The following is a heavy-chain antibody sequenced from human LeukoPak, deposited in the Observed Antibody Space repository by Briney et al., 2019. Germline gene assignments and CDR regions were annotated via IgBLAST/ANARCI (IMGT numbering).Heavy chain of an antibody. CDR1: GGSISSYY. Sequence: KPSETLSLTCTVSGGSISSYYWSWIRQPAGKGLEWIGRIYTSGSTNYNPSLKSRVTMSVDTSKNQFSLKLSSVTAADTAVYYCAGRVARRPLFYYYYMDVWGKGTTVTVSS. V-gene: IGHV4-4*07. J-gene: IGHJ6*03. CDR3: AGRVARRPLFYYYYMDV. CDR2: IYTSGST. D-gene: IGHD3-3*01.